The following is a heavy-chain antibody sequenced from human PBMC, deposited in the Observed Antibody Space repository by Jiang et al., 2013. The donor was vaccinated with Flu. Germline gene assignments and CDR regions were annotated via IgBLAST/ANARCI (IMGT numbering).Heavy chain of an antibody. D-gene: IGHD3-22*01. CDR2: INPSGGST. CDR1: GYTFTSYY. J-gene: IGHJ4*02. CDR3: ASVMGDYDSSGYYYSFDY. V-gene: IGHV1-46*01. Sequence: GAEVKKPGASVKVSCKASGYTFTSYYMHWVRQAPGQGLEWMGIINPSGGSTSYAQKFQGRVTMTRDTSTSTVYMELSSLRSEDTAVYYCASVMGDYDSSGYYYSFDYWGQGTLVTVSS.